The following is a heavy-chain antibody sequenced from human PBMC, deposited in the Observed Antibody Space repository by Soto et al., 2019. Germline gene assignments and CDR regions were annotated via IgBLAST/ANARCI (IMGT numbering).Heavy chain of an antibody. CDR3: ARVRGIAVAGPIDY. D-gene: IGHD6-19*01. Sequence: GGSLRLSCAASGFTFSSYAMHWVRQAPGKGLEWVAVISYDGSNKYYADSVKGRFTISRDNSKNTLYLQMNSLRVEDTAVYYCARVRGIAVAGPIDYWGQGTLVTVSS. CDR2: ISYDGSNK. V-gene: IGHV3-30-3*01. CDR1: GFTFSSYA. J-gene: IGHJ4*02.